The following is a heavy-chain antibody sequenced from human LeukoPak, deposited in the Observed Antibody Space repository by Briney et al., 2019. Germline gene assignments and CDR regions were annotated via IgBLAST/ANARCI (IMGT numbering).Heavy chain of an antibody. J-gene: IGHJ4*02. V-gene: IGHV4-38-2*01. CDR2: IYHSGST. Sequence: SETLSLTCAVSGYSISSGYYWGWIRQPPGKGLEWIGSIYHSGSTYYNPSLKSRVTISVDTSKNQFSLKLSSVTAADTAVYYCARRLIAVADPFGYWGQGTLVTVSS. D-gene: IGHD6-19*01. CDR3: ARRLIAVADPFGY. CDR1: GYSISSGYY.